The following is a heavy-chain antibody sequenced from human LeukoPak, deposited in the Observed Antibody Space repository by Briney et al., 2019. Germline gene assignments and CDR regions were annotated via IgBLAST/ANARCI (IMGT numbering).Heavy chain of an antibody. CDR2: SGNT. D-gene: IGHD3-10*01. V-gene: IGHV4-61*01. J-gene: IGHJ4*02. Sequence: SDTLSLTCTVSGGSFSSVSYYWSWIRPAPGKGLEWIGHSGNTNYNPSLKSRVTISIDTSNNQFSLRLISVTAADTAVYYCVTYYAGVGGRGHWGPGTLVTVSS. CDR3: VTYYAGVGGRGH. CDR1: GGSFSSVSYY.